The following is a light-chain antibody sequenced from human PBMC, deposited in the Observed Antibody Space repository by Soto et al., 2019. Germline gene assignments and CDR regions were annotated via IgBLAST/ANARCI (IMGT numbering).Light chain of an antibody. CDR3: SSYTSSSTLHYV. Sequence: QSVLTQPAPVSGSPGQSITISCTGTSSDVGGYNYVSWYQQHPGKAPKLMIYEVSSRPSGVSNRFSGSKSGNTASLTISGLQAEDEADYYCSSYTSSSTLHYVFGTGTKVTVL. J-gene: IGLJ1*01. CDR2: EVS. V-gene: IGLV2-14*01. CDR1: SSDVGGYNY.